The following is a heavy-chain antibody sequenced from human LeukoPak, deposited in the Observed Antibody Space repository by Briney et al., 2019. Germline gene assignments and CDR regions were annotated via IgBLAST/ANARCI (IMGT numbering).Heavy chain of an antibody. CDR1: GFTFSVYT. D-gene: IGHD2-2*01. Sequence: GGSLRLSCAASGFTFSVYTMHWVRQAPGKGLEWVAVISYDGSNKFYSDSVQGRFTISRDNSKNTLYLQMNSLRAEDTAVYYCARDEGILGYCSSTSCFRGVEQWGQGTLVTVSS. CDR3: ARDEGILGYCSSTSCFRGVEQ. J-gene: IGHJ4*02. V-gene: IGHV3-30-3*01. CDR2: ISYDGSNK.